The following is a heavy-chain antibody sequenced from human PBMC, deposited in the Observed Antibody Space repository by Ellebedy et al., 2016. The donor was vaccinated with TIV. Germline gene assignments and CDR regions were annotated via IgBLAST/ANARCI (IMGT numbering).Heavy chain of an antibody. D-gene: IGHD3-10*01. Sequence: SVKVSCXASGFTFTSSAVQWVRQARGQRLEWIGWIVVGSGNTNYAQKFQERVTITRDMSTSTAYMELSSLRSEDTAVYYCAADVRLHSSADYWGQGTLVTVSS. CDR1: GFTFTSSA. CDR2: IVVGSGNT. J-gene: IGHJ4*02. V-gene: IGHV1-58*01. CDR3: AADVRLHSSADY.